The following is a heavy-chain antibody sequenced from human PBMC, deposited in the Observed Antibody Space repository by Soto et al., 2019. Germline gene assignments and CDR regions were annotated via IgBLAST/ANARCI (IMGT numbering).Heavy chain of an antibody. Sequence: PGESLKISCTGSGYSFTSYWIGWVRQMPGKGLEWMGIIYPGDSDTRYSPSFQGQVTISADKSISTAYLQWSSLKASDTAMYYCARLAGARQWLGWFDPWGQGTLVTVSS. V-gene: IGHV5-51*01. D-gene: IGHD6-19*01. CDR3: ARLAGARQWLGWFDP. J-gene: IGHJ5*02. CDR1: GYSFTSYW. CDR2: IYPGDSDT.